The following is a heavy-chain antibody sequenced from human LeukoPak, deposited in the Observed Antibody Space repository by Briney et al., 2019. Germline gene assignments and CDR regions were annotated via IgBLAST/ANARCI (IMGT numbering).Heavy chain of an antibody. D-gene: IGHD3-10*01. CDR2: IYYTGST. V-gene: IGHV4-59*01. Sequence: SETLSLTCTVSGVSISHYYWSWLRQPPGKGLEWIGYIYYTGSTNYNPSLKSRVIISVDTSKKQLSLQLTSVTAADTAVYYCARSCGAGSCYYYYGMDVWGPGTSVTVSS. CDR1: GVSISHYY. CDR3: ARSCGAGSCYYYYGMDV. J-gene: IGHJ6*02.